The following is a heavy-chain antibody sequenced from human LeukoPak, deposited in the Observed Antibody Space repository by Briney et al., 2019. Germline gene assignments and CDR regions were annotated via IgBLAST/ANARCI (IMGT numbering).Heavy chain of an antibody. CDR2: INPNSGNT. V-gene: IGHV1-18*04. D-gene: IGHD3-10*01. CDR1: GYTFTGYY. J-gene: IGHJ6*03. CDR3: ARDRDGSGRPSGYYYMDV. Sequence: ASVKVSCKASGYTFTGYYMHWVRQAPGQGLEWMGWINPNSGNTNYAQKLQGRVTMTTDTSTSTAYMELRSLRSDDTAVYYCARDRDGSGRPSGYYYMDVWSKGTTVTVSS.